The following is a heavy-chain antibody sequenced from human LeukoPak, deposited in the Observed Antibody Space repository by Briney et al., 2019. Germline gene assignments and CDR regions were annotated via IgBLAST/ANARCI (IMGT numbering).Heavy chain of an antibody. Sequence: PGESLQISCKGSGYGFTSYLISWVRQMPGQGLEWVGRIDPSVSYTNHRPPFQGHVTISADKSISTAYLQWSSLKAADAAMYYCARHHVSSFYGMDVWGQGTTVTVSS. CDR1: GYGFTSYL. J-gene: IGHJ6*02. V-gene: IGHV5-10-1*01. CDR3: ARHHVSSFYGMDV. D-gene: IGHD1-7*01. CDR2: IDPSVSYT.